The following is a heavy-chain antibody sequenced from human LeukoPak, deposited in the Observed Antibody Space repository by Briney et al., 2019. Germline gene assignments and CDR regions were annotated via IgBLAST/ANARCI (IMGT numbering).Heavy chain of an antibody. D-gene: IGHD2-15*01. CDR2: ISTDGSSS. Sequence: GGSLRLSCAASGFTFSRYWMHWLRQGPGKGLVWVSRISTDGSSSTYADSVKGRFTISRDNAKNTLSLQMNSLRAEDTAVYYCVPADKQWGQGTLVTVSS. CDR1: GFTFSRYW. CDR3: VPADKQ. V-gene: IGHV3-74*01. J-gene: IGHJ4*02.